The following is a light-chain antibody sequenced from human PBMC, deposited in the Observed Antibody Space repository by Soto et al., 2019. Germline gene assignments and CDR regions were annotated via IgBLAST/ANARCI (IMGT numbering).Light chain of an antibody. CDR3: QQYETYSQWT. CDR1: QSISRW. J-gene: IGKJ1*01. Sequence: DIQMTQSPSTLSASLGDRVTITCRASQSISRWLAWYQQKPGKAPKLLSSDVSSLERSVPSRFSGSGSGTEFTLTISSLQPDDFATYHCQQYETYSQWTFGQGTKVEI. V-gene: IGKV1-5*01. CDR2: DVS.